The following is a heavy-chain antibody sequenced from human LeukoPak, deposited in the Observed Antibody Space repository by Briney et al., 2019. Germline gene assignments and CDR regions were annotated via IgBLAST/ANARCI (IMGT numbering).Heavy chain of an antibody. CDR3: ARDEGYCSGGNCPGRGMDV. J-gene: IGHJ6*02. Sequence: ASVKVSCKASGYTFTSYGISWVRQAPGQGLEWMGWISAYNGNTNYAQKLQGRVTMTTDTSTSTAYMELRSLRSDDTAVYYCARDEGYCSGGNCPGRGMDVWGQGTTVTVSS. CDR2: ISAYNGNT. V-gene: IGHV1-18*01. D-gene: IGHD2-15*01. CDR1: GYTFTSYG.